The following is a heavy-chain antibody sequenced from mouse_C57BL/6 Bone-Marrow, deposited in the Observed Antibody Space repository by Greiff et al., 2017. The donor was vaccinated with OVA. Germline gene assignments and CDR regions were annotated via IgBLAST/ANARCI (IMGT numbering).Heavy chain of an antibody. CDR3: ARRGSRFDY. CDR2: IDPSDSYT. CDR1: GYTFTSYW. V-gene: IGHV1-50*01. D-gene: IGHD1-1*01. Sequence: QVQLQQPGAELVKPGASVKLSCKASGYTFTSYWMQWVKQRPGQGLEWIGEIDPSDSYTNYNPKFKGKATLTVDTSSSPAYMQLRSQTAEDSAVYYCARRGSRFDYWGQGTTLTVSS. J-gene: IGHJ2*01.